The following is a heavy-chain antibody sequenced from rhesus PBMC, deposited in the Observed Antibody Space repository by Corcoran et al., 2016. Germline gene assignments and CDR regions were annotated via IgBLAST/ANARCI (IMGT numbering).Heavy chain of an antibody. J-gene: IGHJ6*01. D-gene: IGHD3-34*01. Sequence: QVQLQESGPGLVKPSETLSLTCAVSGGSISSSNWWSWIRQSPGKGLEWIGYIYGGRGSHRYNPSLKGRVTNTTDTSKNQFSGKRSSVTAADTAVYYCARGGRRGLDAWGQGVVVTVSS. V-gene: IGHV4-93*01. CDR3: ARGGRRGLDA. CDR2: IYGGRGSH. CDR1: GGSISSSNW.